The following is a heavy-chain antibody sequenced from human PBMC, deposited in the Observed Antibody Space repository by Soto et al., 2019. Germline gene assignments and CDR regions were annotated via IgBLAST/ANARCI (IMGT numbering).Heavy chain of an antibody. Sequence: ASVKVSCKTSEYTFTDNYIYWIRQAPGQGLEWMGWLNPNSGATDFAQRFQGRVTLTSDTSISTAYMELNRLTPDDTAVFYCARQSCGSTSCFYDYWGPGTLVTVS. D-gene: IGHD2-2*01. CDR1: EYTFTDNY. CDR2: LNPNSGAT. V-gene: IGHV1-2*02. J-gene: IGHJ4*02. CDR3: ARQSCGSTSCFYDY.